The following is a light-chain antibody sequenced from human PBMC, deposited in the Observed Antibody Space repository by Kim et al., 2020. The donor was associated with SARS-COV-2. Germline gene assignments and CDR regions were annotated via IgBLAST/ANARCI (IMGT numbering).Light chain of an antibody. CDR3: NSRDSSGNQYV. CDR2: GKN. J-gene: IGLJ1*01. CDR1: SLRNNY. V-gene: IGLV3-19*01. Sequence: ALGQTIRITGQGDSLRNNYASWYQQKPGQAPVLVIYGKNNRPSGIPDRFSGSISGTPASLTITGAQAEDESDYYCNSRDSSGNQYVFGTGTKVTVL.